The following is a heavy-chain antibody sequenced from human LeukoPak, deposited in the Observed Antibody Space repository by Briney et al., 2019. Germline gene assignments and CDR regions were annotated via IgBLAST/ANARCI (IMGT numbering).Heavy chain of an antibody. Sequence: SGTLSLTCTVSGGSISSYYWSWIRQPAGKGLEWIGRIYTSGSTNYNPSLKSRVTMSVDTSKNQFSLKLSSVTAADTAVYYCARVGASYSSSWYYFDYWGQGTLVTVSS. D-gene: IGHD6-13*01. CDR1: GGSISSYY. CDR2: IYTSGST. V-gene: IGHV4-4*07. CDR3: ARVGASYSSSWYYFDY. J-gene: IGHJ4*02.